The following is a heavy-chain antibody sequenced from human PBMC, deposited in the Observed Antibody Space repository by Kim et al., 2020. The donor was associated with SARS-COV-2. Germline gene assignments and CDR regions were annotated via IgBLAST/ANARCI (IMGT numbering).Heavy chain of an antibody. CDR2: IYYSGST. CDR3: ALRVRYFDWLSHPNYYYYGMDV. J-gene: IGHJ6*02. Sequence: SETLSLTCTVSGGSISSYYWSWIRQPPGKGLEWIGYIYYSGSTNYNPSLKSRVTISVDTSKNQFSLKLSSVTAADTAVYYCALRVRYFDWLSHPNYYYYGMDVWGQGTTVTVSS. CDR1: GGSISSYY. V-gene: IGHV4-59*13. D-gene: IGHD3-9*01.